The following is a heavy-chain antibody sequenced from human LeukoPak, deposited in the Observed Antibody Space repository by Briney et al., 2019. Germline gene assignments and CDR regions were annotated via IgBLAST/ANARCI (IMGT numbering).Heavy chain of an antibody. V-gene: IGHV1-2*02. CDR2: INPNSGGT. CDR1: GYTFTGYY. Sequence: ASVKVSCKASGYTFTGYYMHWVRQAPGQGLEWMGWINPNSGGTNYAQKFQGRVTMTRDTSISTAYMELSRLRSDDTAGYYCARGYYYDSSGYYYPVAHWGQGTLVTVSS. CDR3: ARGYYYDSSGYYYPVAH. J-gene: IGHJ4*02. D-gene: IGHD3-22*01.